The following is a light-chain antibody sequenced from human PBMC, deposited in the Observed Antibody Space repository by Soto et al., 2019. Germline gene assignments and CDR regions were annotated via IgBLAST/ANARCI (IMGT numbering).Light chain of an antibody. V-gene: IGKV3-20*01. Sequence: EIVLTQSPGTLSLSPGERATLSCRASQSVSSSYLAWYQQKPGQAPRLLIYGASSRATGIPDRFSGSGSGTGFTLTISSLQSEDFAVYYCQQYNSWPPITFGQGTKVDIK. J-gene: IGKJ1*01. CDR3: QQYNSWPPIT. CDR1: QSVSSSY. CDR2: GAS.